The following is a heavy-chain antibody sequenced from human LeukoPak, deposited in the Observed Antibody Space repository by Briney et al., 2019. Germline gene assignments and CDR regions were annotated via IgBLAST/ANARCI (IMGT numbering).Heavy chain of an antibody. CDR3: ARGYGDYGGRKFDY. D-gene: IGHD4-17*01. CDR1: GYSFTSYW. CDR2: IYPGDSDT. V-gene: IGHV5-51*01. Sequence: HGESLKISCQGSGYSFTSYWIGWVRQLPGKGLEWMGIIYPGDSDTRYSPSFQGQVTISADRSISTAYLQWSSLKVSDTAMYYCARGYGDYGGRKFDYWGQGALITVSS. J-gene: IGHJ4*02.